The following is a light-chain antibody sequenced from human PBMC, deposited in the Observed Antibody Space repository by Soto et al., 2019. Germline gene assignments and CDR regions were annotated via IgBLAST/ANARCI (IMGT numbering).Light chain of an antibody. Sequence: EIVMTQSPATLSVSPGERATLSCRASQSVSSNLAWYQHNPGQAPRLLIYGASTRATGFPTRFSGSGSGTEFTLTISSLQPEDFAVYYCQQYNNWPLTFGGGTKVEIK. CDR2: GAS. J-gene: IGKJ4*01. CDR1: QSVSSN. CDR3: QQYNNWPLT. V-gene: IGKV3-15*01.